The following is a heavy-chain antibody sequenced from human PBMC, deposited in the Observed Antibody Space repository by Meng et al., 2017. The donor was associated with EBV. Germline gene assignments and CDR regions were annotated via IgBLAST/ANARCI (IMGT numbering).Heavy chain of an antibody. J-gene: IGHJ4*02. CDR1: GGTFRSDA. CDR2: LIPMSDAP. D-gene: IGHD3-10*01. CDR3: ASESGRGFTPDY. V-gene: IGHV1-69*01. Sequence: QVQLVQSGVEGKKPGSSVKVSCKTSGGTFRSDAISWVRQAPGQGLEWMGGLIPMSDAPHYAQKFQGRVTITADESTSTHYMDLSGLRSEDTAVYYCASESGRGFTPDYWGQGTLVTVSS.